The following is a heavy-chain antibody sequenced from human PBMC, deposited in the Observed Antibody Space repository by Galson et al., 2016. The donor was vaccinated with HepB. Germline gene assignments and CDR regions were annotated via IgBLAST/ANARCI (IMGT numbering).Heavy chain of an antibody. CDR3: ARGALLRYS. V-gene: IGHV3-7*01. D-gene: IGHD2-15*01. CDR1: GFTFSTYW. J-gene: IGHJ4*02. CDR2: IKQDGSEK. Sequence: SLRLSCAASGFTFSTYWMSWVRRAPGKGLEWVANIKQDGSEKYYVDSVKGRFTVSRDNAKSSLYLQMDSLRAEDTAVYYCARGALLRYSWGQGIQVTVSS.